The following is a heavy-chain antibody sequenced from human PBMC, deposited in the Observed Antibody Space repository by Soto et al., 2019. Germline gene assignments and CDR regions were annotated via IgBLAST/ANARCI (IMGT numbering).Heavy chain of an antibody. CDR1: GGSISSSRYY. CDR3: ARSRSGSPKNWSDP. V-gene: IGHV4-39*01. CDR2: IYYSGST. Sequence: TETMSLTCTVSGGSISSSRYYWGWIRQPPGKGLEWIGSIYYSGSTYYNPSLKSRVTISVDTSKNQSSLKLSSVTAADTAVYYWARSRSGSPKNWSDPWGQGTLVT. J-gene: IGHJ5*02. D-gene: IGHD3-10*01.